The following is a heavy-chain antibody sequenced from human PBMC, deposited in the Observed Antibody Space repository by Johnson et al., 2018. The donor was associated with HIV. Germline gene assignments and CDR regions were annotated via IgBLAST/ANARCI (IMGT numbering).Heavy chain of an antibody. CDR2: ISWNSGSI. J-gene: IGHJ3*02. Sequence: VQLVESGGGLVQPGRSLRLSCAASGFTFDDYAMHWVRQAPGKGLEWVSGISWNSGSIGYADSVKCRFTISRDNAKNSLYLQMNSLRAEDTAVYYCAREAYCSGGSCYDAFDIWGQGTMVTVSS. CDR1: GFTFDDYA. V-gene: IGHV3-9*01. D-gene: IGHD2-15*01. CDR3: AREAYCSGGSCYDAFDI.